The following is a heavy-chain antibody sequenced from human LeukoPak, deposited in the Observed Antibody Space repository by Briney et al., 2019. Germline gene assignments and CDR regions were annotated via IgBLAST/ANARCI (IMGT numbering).Heavy chain of an antibody. Sequence: SETLSLTCTVSGGSISSGGYYWTWIRQHPGKGLECIGYIYYSGSTYYNPSLKSRVTISLDTSENQFSLNVSSVTAADTAVYYCARSMTTVTTWAYWGQGILVTVSS. CDR1: GGSISSGGYY. D-gene: IGHD4-17*01. CDR3: ARSMTTVTTWAY. CDR2: IYYSGST. V-gene: IGHV4-31*03. J-gene: IGHJ4*02.